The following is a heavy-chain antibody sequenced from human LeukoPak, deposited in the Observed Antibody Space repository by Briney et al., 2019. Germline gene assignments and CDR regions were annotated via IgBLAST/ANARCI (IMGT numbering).Heavy chain of an antibody. J-gene: IGHJ6*02. CDR2: IYHSGST. D-gene: IGHD6-19*01. Sequence: PSGTLSLTCAVSGGSISSSNWWSWGRQPPGKGLEWIGEIYHSGSTNYNPSLKSRVTISVDKSKNQFSLKLSSVTAADTAVYYCARDAQALAGKGRYYYYGMDVWGQGTTVTVSS. CDR1: GGSISSSNW. V-gene: IGHV4-4*02. CDR3: ARDAQALAGKGRYYYYGMDV.